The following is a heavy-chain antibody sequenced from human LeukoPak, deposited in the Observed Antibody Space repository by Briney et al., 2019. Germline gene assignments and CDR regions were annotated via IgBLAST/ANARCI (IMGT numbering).Heavy chain of an antibody. Sequence: PAGTLTLTCAGSGFTLIPYAMTLVRQAPVIEPECVSYITASDPTTYYADSVKGRFTFSRDNSKNTLYLQMNSLRAEDTAVYYCAKDADDYVSYFDYWGQGTLVTVSS. V-gene: IGHV3-23*01. D-gene: IGHD4-17*01. CDR1: GFTLIPYA. CDR3: AKDADDYVSYFDY. CDR2: ITASDPTT. J-gene: IGHJ4*02.